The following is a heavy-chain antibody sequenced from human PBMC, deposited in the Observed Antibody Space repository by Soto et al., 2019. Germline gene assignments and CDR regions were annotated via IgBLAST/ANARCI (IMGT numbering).Heavy chain of an antibody. CDR3: ARSPGDDASSGYWTFDS. V-gene: IGHV4-4*02. CDR2: VYHNGNT. D-gene: IGHD3-22*01. CDR1: GGSFSNDYW. Sequence: PXATLSLTSAVSGGSFSNDYWWGWVRQPPGRGLEWIGEVYHNGNTNYNPSLKSRLSMSVDRSKNQFSLRLNSVTAADTAVYYCARSPGDDASSGYWTFDSWGQGTLVTVSS. J-gene: IGHJ4*02.